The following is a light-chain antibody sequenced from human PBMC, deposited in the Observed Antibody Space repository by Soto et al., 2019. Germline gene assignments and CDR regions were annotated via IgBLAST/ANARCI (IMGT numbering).Light chain of an antibody. CDR2: AAS. CDR1: QSTSSY. J-gene: IGKJ1*01. Sequence: DIQMTQSPSTLSASVGDRVTITCRASQSTSSYLAWYQQKPGKAPKLLIYAASTLQSGVPSRFSGSGSGTDFTLTISSLQPEDFATYYCQQLNSYPPWTFGQGTKVDIK. CDR3: QQLNSYPPWT. V-gene: IGKV1-5*01.